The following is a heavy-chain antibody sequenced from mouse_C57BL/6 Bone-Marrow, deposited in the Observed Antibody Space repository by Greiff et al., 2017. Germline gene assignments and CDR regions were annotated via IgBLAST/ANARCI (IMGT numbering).Heavy chain of an antibody. CDR1: GFNIKDDY. J-gene: IGHJ4*01. CDR3: TTGGDY. V-gene: IGHV14-4*01. CDR2: IDPANGDT. Sequence: VHVKQSGAELVRPGASVKLSCTASGFNIKDDYMHWVKQRPEQGLEWIGWIDPANGDTEYASKFQGKATITADTSSNTAYLQLSVLTSEDTAVYYCTTGGDYGGQGTSVTVSS.